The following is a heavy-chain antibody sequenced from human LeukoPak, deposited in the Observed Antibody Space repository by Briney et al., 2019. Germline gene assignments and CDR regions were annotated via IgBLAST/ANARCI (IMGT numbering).Heavy chain of an antibody. CDR1: GGSISSYY. J-gene: IGHJ3*02. D-gene: IGHD6-13*01. V-gene: IGHV4-59*01. CDR2: IYYSGST. Sequence: SETLSLTCTVSGGSISSYYWSWIRQPPGKGLEWIGYIYYSGSTNYNPSLKSRVTISVDTSKNQFSLKLSSVTAADTAVYYCATETRYSSSWYLEDAFDIWGQGTMVTVSS. CDR3: ATETRYSSSWYLEDAFDI.